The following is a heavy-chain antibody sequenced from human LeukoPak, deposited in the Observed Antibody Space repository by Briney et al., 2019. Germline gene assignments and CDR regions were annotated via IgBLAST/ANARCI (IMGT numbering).Heavy chain of an antibody. D-gene: IGHD3-22*01. V-gene: IGHV3-7*01. Sequence: RSGGSLRLSCAASGFTFSSYWMSWVRQAPGKGLEWVANIKQDGSEKYYVDSVKGRFTISRDNAKNSLYLQMNSLRAEDTAVYYCAKDRNYYDSSGWEPDYWGQGTLVTVSS. CDR1: GFTFSSYW. J-gene: IGHJ4*02. CDR3: AKDRNYYDSSGWEPDY. CDR2: IKQDGSEK.